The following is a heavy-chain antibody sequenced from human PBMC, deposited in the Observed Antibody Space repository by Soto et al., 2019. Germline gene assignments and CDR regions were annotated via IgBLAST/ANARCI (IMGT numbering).Heavy chain of an antibody. CDR1: GGSISSSSYY. J-gene: IGHJ4*02. CDR2: IYYSWST. Sequence: ETLCLTCAVSGGSISSSSYYWGWIRQPPGKGLEWIGSIYYSWSTYYNPSLKSRVTISVDTSKNQFSLKLSSVTAADTAVYHCARHPYDRSGYIDYWGQGTPVTVSS. V-gene: IGHV4-39*01. CDR3: ARHPYDRSGYIDY. D-gene: IGHD3-22*01.